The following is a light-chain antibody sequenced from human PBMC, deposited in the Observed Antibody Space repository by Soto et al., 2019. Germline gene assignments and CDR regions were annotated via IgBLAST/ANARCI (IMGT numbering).Light chain of an antibody. CDR1: QSVSSN. J-gene: IGKJ1*01. V-gene: IGKV3-15*01. Sequence: IVMTQSAATLSVSPGERATLSCRASQSVSSNLAWYQQKPGQAPRLLLYGASTRATGIPARFSGSGSGTEFTLTISSLQSEDFAVYYCQQYNNWPRTFGQRTKVDIK. CDR2: GAS. CDR3: QQYNNWPRT.